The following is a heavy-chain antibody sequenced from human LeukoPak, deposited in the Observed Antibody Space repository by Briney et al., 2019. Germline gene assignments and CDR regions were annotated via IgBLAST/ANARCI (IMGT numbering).Heavy chain of an antibody. Sequence: GESLKISCKGSGYSFTSYWIGWVRQMPGKGLEWMGIIYPGDSDTRYSPSFQGQVTISADKSISTAYLQWSSLKASDTAMYYCARQGGYYYDSSGYSDYWGEGTLVTVSP. CDR3: ARQGGYYYDSSGYSDY. CDR1: GYSFTSYW. J-gene: IGHJ4*02. CDR2: IYPGDSDT. V-gene: IGHV5-51*01. D-gene: IGHD3-22*01.